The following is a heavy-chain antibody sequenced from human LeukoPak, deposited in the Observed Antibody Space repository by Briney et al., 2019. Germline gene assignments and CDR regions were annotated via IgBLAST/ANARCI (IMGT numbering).Heavy chain of an antibody. CDR3: ARDPFGYSSGWYKFDY. Sequence: GRSLRLSCAASGFTLSSYGMHWVRQAPGKGLEWVAVIWYDGSNKYYADSVKGRFTISRDNSKNTLYLQMNSLRAEDTAVYYCARDPFGYSSGWYKFDYWGQGTLVTVSS. CDR2: IWYDGSNK. J-gene: IGHJ4*02. V-gene: IGHV3-33*01. CDR1: GFTLSSYG. D-gene: IGHD6-19*01.